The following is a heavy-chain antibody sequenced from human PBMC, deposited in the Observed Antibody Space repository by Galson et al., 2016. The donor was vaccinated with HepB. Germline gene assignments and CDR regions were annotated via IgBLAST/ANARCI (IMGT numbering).Heavy chain of an antibody. CDR1: GFTFSNFA. CDR2: ITGDGGKE. J-gene: IGHJ4*02. Sequence: SLRLSCAASGFTFSNFAMSWVRQAPGKGLEWLSCITGDGGKEYYADSARGRFTISRDNSKNTLYLQMNSLRGEDTAVYYCAKMAEYSSGFLDHWGQGALITVSS. D-gene: IGHD3-22*01. CDR3: AKMAEYSSGFLDH. V-gene: IGHV3-23*01.